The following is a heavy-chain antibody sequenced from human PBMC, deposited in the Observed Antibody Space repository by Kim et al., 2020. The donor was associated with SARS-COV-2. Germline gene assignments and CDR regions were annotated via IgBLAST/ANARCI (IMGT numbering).Heavy chain of an antibody. CDR2: ISSSGSTI. Sequence: GGSLRLSCAASGFTFSSYEMNWVRQAPGKGLEWVSYISSSGSTIYYADSVKGRFTISRDNAKNSLYLQMNSLRAEDTAVYYCARDRYNWNYVPYGMDVWGQGTTVTVSS. D-gene: IGHD1-7*01. CDR3: ARDRYNWNYVPYGMDV. CDR1: GFTFSSYE. J-gene: IGHJ6*02. V-gene: IGHV3-48*03.